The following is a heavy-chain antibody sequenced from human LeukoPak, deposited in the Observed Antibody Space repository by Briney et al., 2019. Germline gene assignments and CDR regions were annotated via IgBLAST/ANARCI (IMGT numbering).Heavy chain of an antibody. CDR1: GFTFSSYS. V-gene: IGHV3-48*04. CDR3: ARDALYCTSTSCYDY. CDR2: IGSSSSTI. J-gene: IGHJ4*02. Sequence: PGGSLRLSCAASGFTFSSYSMNWVRQAPGKGLEWVSHIGSSSSTIYYADSVKGRFTISRDNAKNSLYLQMNSLRAEDTAVYYCARDALYCTSTSCYDYWGQGTLVTVSS. D-gene: IGHD2-2*01.